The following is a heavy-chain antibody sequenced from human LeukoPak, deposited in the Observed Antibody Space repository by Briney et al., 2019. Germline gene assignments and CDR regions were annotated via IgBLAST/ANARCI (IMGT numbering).Heavy chain of an antibody. CDR2: INPSGGST. V-gene: IGHV1-46*01. D-gene: IGHD6-13*01. J-gene: IGHJ4*02. CDR3: ARGLAGAAAGTDY. CDR1: GYTFTSYY. Sequence: ASLKVSCKTSGYTFTSYYMHWVRQAPGQGLEWMGIINPSGGSTSYAQKFQGRVTMTRDTSTSTVYMELSSLRYEDTAVYYCARGLAGAAAGTDYWGQGTLVTVSS.